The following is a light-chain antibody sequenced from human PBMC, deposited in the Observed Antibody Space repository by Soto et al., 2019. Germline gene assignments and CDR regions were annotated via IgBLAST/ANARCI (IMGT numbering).Light chain of an antibody. V-gene: IGKV3-20*01. Sequence: EIVFNQSPGTPSLSPGERANPPRKASQSVSSRYLAWYQQKPGQAPRLLIYGASMRATGIPDRFSGSGSGTDFTLTISRLEPEDFAVYYCQQCGSSSTFGQGTRLEIK. J-gene: IGKJ5*01. CDR3: QQCGSSST. CDR2: GAS. CDR1: QSVSSRY.